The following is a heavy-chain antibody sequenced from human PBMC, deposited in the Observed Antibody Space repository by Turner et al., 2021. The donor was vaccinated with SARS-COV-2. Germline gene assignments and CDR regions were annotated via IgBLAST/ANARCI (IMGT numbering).Heavy chain of an antibody. J-gene: IGHJ3*02. Sequence: LQLQESGPGLVKPSKTLSLTCTVSGSSISSSSYHWGWIRQPPGKGLEWIGNIYDSVSTYYNPSLKSRVTISVDTSKNQFSLKLSSVTAADTAVYYCASLHLRYDSSGRDAFDIWGQGTMVTVSS. V-gene: IGHV4-39*01. CDR2: IYDSVST. CDR3: ASLHLRYDSSGRDAFDI. D-gene: IGHD3-22*01. CDR1: GSSISSSSYH.